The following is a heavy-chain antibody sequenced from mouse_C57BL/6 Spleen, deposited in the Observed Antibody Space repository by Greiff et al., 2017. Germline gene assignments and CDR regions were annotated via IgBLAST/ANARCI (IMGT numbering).Heavy chain of an antibody. J-gene: IGHJ2*01. V-gene: IGHV1-80*01. Sequence: QVQLKESGAELVKPGASVKISCKASGYAFSSYWMNWVKQWPGKGLEWIGQIYPGDGDTNYNGKFKGKATLTADKSSSAAYMQLSSLTSEDSAVYFGARSGYYGSSYYFDYWGQGTTLTVSS. CDR3: ARSGYYGSSYYFDY. CDR1: GYAFSSYW. CDR2: IYPGDGDT. D-gene: IGHD1-1*01.